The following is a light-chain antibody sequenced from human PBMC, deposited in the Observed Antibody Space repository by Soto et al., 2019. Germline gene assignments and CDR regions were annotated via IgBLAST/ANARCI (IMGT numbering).Light chain of an antibody. V-gene: IGKV3-20*01. CDR1: QSVSGFF. CDR3: QLYGSSPPYT. J-gene: IGKJ2*01. CDR2: AAS. Sequence: EIVLTQSPGTLSLSPGERATLSCRASQSVSGFFLAWYQQKPGQAPSLLIYAASRRATGIPDRFSGSGSGTESTLPISRLEPEDFAVYYCQLYGSSPPYTFGQGTKLEIK.